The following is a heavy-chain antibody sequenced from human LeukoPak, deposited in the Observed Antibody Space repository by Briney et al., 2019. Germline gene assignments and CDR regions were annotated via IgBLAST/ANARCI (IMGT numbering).Heavy chain of an antibody. CDR1: GFTFSSYA. J-gene: IGHJ4*02. Sequence: PGGSLRLSCAASGFTFSSYAMSWVRQAPGKGLEWVSAISGSGGNTYYADSVKGLFTISRDNSKNTLYLQMNSLRAEDTAVYYCAKSVWFGVTSAPFFDYWGQGTLVTVSS. D-gene: IGHD3-10*01. CDR2: ISGSGGNT. V-gene: IGHV3-23*01. CDR3: AKSVWFGVTSAPFFDY.